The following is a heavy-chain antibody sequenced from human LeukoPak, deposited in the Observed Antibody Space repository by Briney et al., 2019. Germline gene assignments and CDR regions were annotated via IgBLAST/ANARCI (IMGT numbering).Heavy chain of an antibody. J-gene: IGHJ4*02. Sequence: ASVKVSCKASGYTFTSYGISWVRQAPGQGLEWMGWISAYNGNTNYAQKLQGRVTMTTDTSTSTAYMELRSLRSDDTAVYYCARGPITMVRGVMLSAAGNDYWGQGTLVTVSS. D-gene: IGHD3-10*01. CDR3: ARGPITMVRGVMLSAAGNDY. CDR1: GYTFTSYG. V-gene: IGHV1-18*01. CDR2: ISAYNGNT.